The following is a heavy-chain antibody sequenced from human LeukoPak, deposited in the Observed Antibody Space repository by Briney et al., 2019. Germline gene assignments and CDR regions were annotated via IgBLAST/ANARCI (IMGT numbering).Heavy chain of an antibody. Sequence: SVKVSCKASGYAFTSYHIHWMRQAPGQGLEWMGGIIPIFGTANYAQKFQGRVTITADESTSTAYMELSSLRSEDTAVYYCASLYSGSCHWGQGTLVTVSS. V-gene: IGHV1-69*13. CDR3: ASLYSGSCH. CDR2: IIPIFGTA. J-gene: IGHJ4*02. CDR1: GYAFTSYH. D-gene: IGHD1-26*01.